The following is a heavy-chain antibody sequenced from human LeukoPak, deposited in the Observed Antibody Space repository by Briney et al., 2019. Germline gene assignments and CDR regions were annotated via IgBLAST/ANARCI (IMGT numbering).Heavy chain of an antibody. Sequence: GGSLRLSCAASGFIFSDYAMSWVRQAPGKGLEWVSGVSDSAGRTYHADSVEGRFTISRDNSKNTLYLQLNSLRDEDTAVYYCTKGISGSGYSPFDSWGQGVLVTVSS. CDR2: VSDSAGRT. D-gene: IGHD3-22*01. CDR1: GFIFSDYA. CDR3: TKGISGSGYSPFDS. J-gene: IGHJ4*02. V-gene: IGHV3-23*01.